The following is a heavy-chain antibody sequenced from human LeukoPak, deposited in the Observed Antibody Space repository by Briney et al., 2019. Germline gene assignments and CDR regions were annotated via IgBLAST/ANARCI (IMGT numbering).Heavy chain of an antibody. D-gene: IGHD2-15*01. Sequence: GGSLRLSCAASVFTFSSYEINWVRQAPGKGLEWVSYISSSGSTIYYTDSVKGRFTISRDNAKNSLYLQMNSLRDEDTAVYYCARTSEGYCSGGSCWDFYYYMDVWGKGTTVTVSS. V-gene: IGHV3-48*03. J-gene: IGHJ6*03. CDR1: VFTFSSYE. CDR3: ARTSEGYCSGGSCWDFYYYMDV. CDR2: ISSSGSTI.